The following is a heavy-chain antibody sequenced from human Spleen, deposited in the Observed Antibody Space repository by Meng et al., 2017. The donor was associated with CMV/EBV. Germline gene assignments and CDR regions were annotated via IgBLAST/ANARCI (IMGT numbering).Heavy chain of an antibody. D-gene: IGHD7-27*01. J-gene: IGHJ2*01. CDR2: INPNTGDT. CDR1: GYTFTDSY. V-gene: IGHV1-2*06. Sequence: QVQLVQSGAEVKKPGAPVKASCKSSGYTFTDSYIPWVRQAPGKGLEWMGRINPNTGDTNYAPKFQGRVTMTRDTSIRTAYMELRRLRSDDTAVYYCARSRTGVFGYFDLWGRGTLVTVSS. CDR3: ARSRTGVFGYFDL.